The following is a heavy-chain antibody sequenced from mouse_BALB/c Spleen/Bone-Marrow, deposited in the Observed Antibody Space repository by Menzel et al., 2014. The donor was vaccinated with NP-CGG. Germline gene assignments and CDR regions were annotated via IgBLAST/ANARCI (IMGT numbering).Heavy chain of an antibody. J-gene: IGHJ4*01. Sequence: EVQLVESGGGLVQPGGSLRLSCATSGFTFTDYYMNWVRQPPGKALEWLGFIRNRANGYTTEFSASVKGRFTISRDNSQSILYLQINTLRAEGSATYYCARYDGYSDNAMDYWGQGTSVTVSS. V-gene: IGHV7-3*02. CDR2: IRNRANGYTT. D-gene: IGHD2-3*01. CDR1: GFTFTDYY. CDR3: ARYDGYSDNAMDY.